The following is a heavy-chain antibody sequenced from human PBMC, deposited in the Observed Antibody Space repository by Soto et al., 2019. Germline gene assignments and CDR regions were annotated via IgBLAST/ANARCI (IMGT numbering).Heavy chain of an antibody. Sequence: SETLSLTCTVSGGSISSSSYYWGWIRQPPGKGLEWIGSIYYSGSTYYNPSLKSRVTISVDTSKDQFSLKLSSVTAADTAVYYCARVTYGSVSYYKPGPEWDLDYWGQGTLVTVSS. CDR2: IYYSGST. J-gene: IGHJ4*02. CDR3: ARVTYGSVSYYKPGPEWDLDY. CDR1: GGSISSSSYY. D-gene: IGHD3-10*01. V-gene: IGHV4-39*01.